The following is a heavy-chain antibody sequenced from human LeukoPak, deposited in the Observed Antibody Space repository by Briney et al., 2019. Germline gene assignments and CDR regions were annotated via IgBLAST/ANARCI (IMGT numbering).Heavy chain of an antibody. D-gene: IGHD3-9*01. V-gene: IGHV3-15*01. CDR2: IKSKTDGGTT. Sequence: RGSLRLSCAASGFTFSNAWMSWVRQAPGKGLEWVGRIKSKTDGGTTDYAAPVKGRFTISRDDSKNTLYLQMNSLKTEDTAVYYCTTDILTGPYYMDVWGKGTTVTISS. CDR1: GFTFSNAW. CDR3: TTDILTGPYYMDV. J-gene: IGHJ6*03.